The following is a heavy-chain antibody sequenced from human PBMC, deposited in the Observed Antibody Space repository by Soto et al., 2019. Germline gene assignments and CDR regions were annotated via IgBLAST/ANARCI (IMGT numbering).Heavy chain of an antibody. CDR1: GYTFTYYA. Sequence: ASVKVSCKASGYTFTYYAMQWVRQAPGQRLEWMGWINAGNGNTEYSQKFQGRVIITRDTSASTAYMNVSSLRSEDTAVYYCASPGITSDRSGAPGVTYWGQGTMVTVYS. J-gene: IGHJ4*02. V-gene: IGHV1-3*01. D-gene: IGHD3-22*01. CDR3: ASPGITSDRSGAPGVTY. CDR2: INAGNGNT.